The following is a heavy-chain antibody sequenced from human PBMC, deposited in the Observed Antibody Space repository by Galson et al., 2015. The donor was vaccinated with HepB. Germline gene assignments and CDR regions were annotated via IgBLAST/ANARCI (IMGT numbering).Heavy chain of an antibody. Sequence: SLRVSCAASGFTFSSLGMTWVRQAPGKGLECVSAIGVNAGSTDYADSVKGRFTISRDNSKNMLYLQMNNLRAEDTAVYYCAKGTTNIDYWGQGTLVTVSS. CDR2: IGVNAGST. D-gene: IGHD1-1*01. V-gene: IGHV3-23*01. CDR3: AKGTTNIDY. J-gene: IGHJ4*02. CDR1: GFTFSSLG.